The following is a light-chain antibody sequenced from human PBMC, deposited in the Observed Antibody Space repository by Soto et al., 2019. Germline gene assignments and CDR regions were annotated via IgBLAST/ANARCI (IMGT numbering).Light chain of an antibody. V-gene: IGKV3-20*01. CDR2: GAS. CDR3: HQYGSSAPIT. Sequence: DIVMTQSPDSLAVSLGERATINCKSSQSVTKNNLNWYQQKPGQAPRLLIYGASIRATGIPDRFSGSGSETDFTLTISRLEPEDFALYYCHQYGSSAPITFGQGTRLEI. CDR1: QSVTKNN. J-gene: IGKJ5*01.